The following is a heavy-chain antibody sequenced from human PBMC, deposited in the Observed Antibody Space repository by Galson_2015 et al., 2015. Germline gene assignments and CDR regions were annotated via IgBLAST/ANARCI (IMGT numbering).Heavy chain of an antibody. J-gene: IGHJ3*02. D-gene: IGHD4-23*01. CDR2: IIPIFGIA. CDR3: ARDRVEYGGNSGDAFDI. CDR1: GGTFSSYA. Sequence: SVKVSCKASGGTFSSYAISWVRQAPGQGLEWMGGIIPIFGIANYAQKFQGRVTITADKSTSTAYMELSSLRSEDTAVYYCARDRVEYGGNSGDAFDIWGQGTMVTVSS. V-gene: IGHV1-69*10.